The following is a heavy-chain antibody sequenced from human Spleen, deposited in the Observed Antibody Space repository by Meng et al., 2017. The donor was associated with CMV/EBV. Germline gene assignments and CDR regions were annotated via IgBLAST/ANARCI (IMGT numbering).Heavy chain of an antibody. Sequence: GGSLRLSCTASGFTFDDYAMHWVRQTPGKGLEWVSYISSSGSTIYYADSVKGRFTISRDNAKNSLYLQMNSLRAEDTAVYYCRGAPHAFDIWGQGTMVTVSS. CDR2: ISSSGSTI. J-gene: IGHJ3*02. CDR3: RGAPHAFDI. V-gene: IGHV3-11*04. CDR1: GFTFDDYA.